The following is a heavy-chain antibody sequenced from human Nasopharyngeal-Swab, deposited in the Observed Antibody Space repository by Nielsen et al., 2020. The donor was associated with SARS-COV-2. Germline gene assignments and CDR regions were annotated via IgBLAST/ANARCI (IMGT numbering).Heavy chain of an antibody. CDR3: ARGGRGIFGVVTNFDY. CDR2: IYYSGST. D-gene: IGHD3-3*01. Sequence: WIRQPPGKGLEWIGYIYYSGSTNYNPSLKSRVTISVDTSKNQFSLKLSSETAADTAVYYCARGGRGIFGVVTNFDYWGQGTLVTVSS. J-gene: IGHJ4*02. V-gene: IGHV4-59*01.